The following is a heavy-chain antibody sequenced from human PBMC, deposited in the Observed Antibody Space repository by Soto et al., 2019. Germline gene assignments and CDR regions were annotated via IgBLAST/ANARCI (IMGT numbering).Heavy chain of an antibody. CDR1: GFTFRNAR. Sequence: PGGSLRLTPAATGFTFRNARGNWVRQPPGKGLEWVSAISGSGGSTYYADSVKGRFTISRDNSKNTLYLQMNSLRAEDTAVYYCAINPEVDYLSWFDPWGQGTLVTVSS. D-gene: IGHD4-17*01. J-gene: IGHJ5*02. V-gene: IGHV3-23*01. CDR3: AINPEVDYLSWFDP. CDR2: ISGSGGST.